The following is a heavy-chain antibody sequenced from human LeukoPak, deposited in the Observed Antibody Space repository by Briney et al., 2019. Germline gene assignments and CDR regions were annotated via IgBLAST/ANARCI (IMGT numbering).Heavy chain of an antibody. CDR1: GFTVSSNY. Sequence: GGSLRLSCAASGFTVSSNYMSWVRQAPGKGLEGVSVIYSGGSTYYPDSVRGRFTISRDHSKHTLYLHMNSLRAAATAVYYCARGLALYGGYPREKDWFDPWGQGTLVTVSS. V-gene: IGHV3-53*01. J-gene: IGHJ5*02. CDR2: IYSGGST. D-gene: IGHD5-12*01. CDR3: ARGLALYGGYPREKDWFDP.